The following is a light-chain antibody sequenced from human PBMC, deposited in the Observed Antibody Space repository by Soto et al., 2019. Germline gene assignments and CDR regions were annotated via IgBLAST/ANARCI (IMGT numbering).Light chain of an antibody. CDR2: DAS. V-gene: IGKV1-33*01. CDR1: QDISNY. Sequence: DIQMTQSPSSLSASVGDRVTITCQASQDISNYLNWYQQKPGKAPKLLIYDASNLETGVPSRFSGSGSGTDFTFTISSLQPEDIATYYCQQYANLPPMLTFGGGTKVEIK. J-gene: IGKJ4*01. CDR3: QQYANLPPMLT.